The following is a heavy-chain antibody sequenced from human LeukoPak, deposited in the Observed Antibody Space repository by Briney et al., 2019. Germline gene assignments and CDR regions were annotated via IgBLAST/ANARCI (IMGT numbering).Heavy chain of an antibody. CDR3: AAAMDCYGSGSYYKLAFDP. CDR1: GYSFTSYW. V-gene: IGHV5-51*01. D-gene: IGHD3-10*01. Sequence: GESLKISCKGSGYSFTSYWIGWVRQMPGKGLEWMGIIYPGDSDTRYSPSFQGQVTISADKSISTAYLQWSSLKASDTAMYYCAAAMDCYGSGSYYKLAFDPWGQGTLVTVSS. CDR2: IYPGDSDT. J-gene: IGHJ5*02.